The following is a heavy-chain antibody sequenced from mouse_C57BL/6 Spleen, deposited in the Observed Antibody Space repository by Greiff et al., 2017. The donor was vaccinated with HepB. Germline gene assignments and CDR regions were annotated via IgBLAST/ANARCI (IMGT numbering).Heavy chain of an antibody. J-gene: IGHJ4*01. Sequence: VQLQQSGAELVKPGASVKLSCTASGFNIKDYYMHWVKQRPIQGLEWIGNIDPSDSETHYNQKFKDKATLTVDKSSSTAYMQLSSLTSEDSAVYYCARGRGWLLRDAMDYWGQGTSVTVSS. V-gene: IGHV1-52*01. CDR1: GFNIKDYY. CDR2: IDPSDSET. D-gene: IGHD2-3*01. CDR3: ARGRGWLLRDAMDY.